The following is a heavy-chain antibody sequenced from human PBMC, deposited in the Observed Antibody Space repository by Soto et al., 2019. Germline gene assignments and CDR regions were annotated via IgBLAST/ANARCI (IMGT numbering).Heavy chain of an antibody. CDR2: INGDGSST. V-gene: IGHV3-74*01. Sequence: PGGSLRLSCAASGFTISSHWMHWVRRAPGKGLEWVSRINGDGSSTSYADSVKGRFTISRENAKNTLYLQMNSLRAEDTAVYYCSRELAPVVLPSSSLMAVWGLGTTVTVSS. CDR3: SRELAPVVLPSSSLMAV. D-gene: IGHD6-6*01. J-gene: IGHJ6*02. CDR1: GFTISSHW.